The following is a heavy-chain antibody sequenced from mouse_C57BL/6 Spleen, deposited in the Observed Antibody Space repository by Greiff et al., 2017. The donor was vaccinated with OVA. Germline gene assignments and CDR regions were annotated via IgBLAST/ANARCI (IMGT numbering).Heavy chain of an antibody. CDR2: INPYNGGT. CDR1: GYTFTDYY. J-gene: IGHJ1*03. D-gene: IGHD2-3*01. V-gene: IGHV1-19*01. CDR3: APYEGYYWYFDV. Sequence: EVQLQQSGPVLVKPGASVKMSCKASGYTFTDYYMNWVKQSHGKSLEWIGVINPYNGGTSYNQKFKGKATLTVDKSSSTAYMELNSLTSEDSAVYYCAPYEGYYWYFDVWGTGTTVTVSS.